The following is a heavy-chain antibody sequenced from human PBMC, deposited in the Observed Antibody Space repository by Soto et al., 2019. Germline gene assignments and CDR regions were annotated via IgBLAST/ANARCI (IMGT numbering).Heavy chain of an antibody. CDR1: GGSVSSGSYH. D-gene: IGHD1-26*01. CDR2: IYHSGST. CDR3: ARDTHSGTYYGPFDY. J-gene: IGHJ4*02. Sequence: SETLSLTCTVSGGSVSSGSYHWSWIRQHPGKGLEWIGDIYHSGSTYYNPSLKSRVTISVDTSKNQFSLKLSSVTAADTAVYYCARDTHSGTYYGPFDYWGQGTLVTVSS. V-gene: IGHV4-31*03.